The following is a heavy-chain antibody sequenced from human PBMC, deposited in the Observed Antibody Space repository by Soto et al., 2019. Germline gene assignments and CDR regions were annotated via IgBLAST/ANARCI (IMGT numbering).Heavy chain of an antibody. CDR3: ARRYSSGWYWNYYYGMDV. J-gene: IGHJ6*02. V-gene: IGHV4-34*01. CDR1: GGSFSGYY. D-gene: IGHD6-19*01. Sequence: SETLSLTCAVYGGSFSGYYWSWIRQPPGKGLEWIGEINHSGSTNYNPSLKSRVTISVDTSKNQFSLKLSSMTAADTAVYYCARRYSSGWYWNYYYGMDVWGQGTTVTVSS. CDR2: INHSGST.